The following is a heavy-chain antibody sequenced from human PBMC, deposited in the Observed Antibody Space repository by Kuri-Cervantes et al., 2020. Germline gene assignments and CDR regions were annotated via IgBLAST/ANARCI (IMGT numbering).Heavy chain of an antibody. CDR3: AKELNYYDSSGYGPV. Sequence: LSLTCAASGFPFSSFGMHWVRQAPGKGLEWVAVISYDGSNKYYADSVKGRFTISRDNSKNTLYLQMNSLRAEDTAVYYCAKELNYYDSSGYGPVWGQGTLVTVSS. CDR2: ISYDGSNK. D-gene: IGHD3-22*01. CDR1: GFPFSSFG. J-gene: IGHJ4*02. V-gene: IGHV3-30*18.